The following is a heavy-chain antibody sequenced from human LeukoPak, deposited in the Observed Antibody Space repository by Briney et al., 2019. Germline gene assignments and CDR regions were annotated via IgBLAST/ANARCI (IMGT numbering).Heavy chain of an antibody. V-gene: IGHV1-18*01. Sequence: VASVKVSCKASGYTFTSYGISWVRQAPGQGREWMGWISAYNGNTNYAQKLQGRVTMTTDTSTSTAYMELRSLRSDDTAVYYCARETGGVVPAASFDYWGQGTLVTVSS. J-gene: IGHJ4*02. CDR1: GYTFTSYG. CDR3: ARETGGVVPAASFDY. D-gene: IGHD2-2*01. CDR2: ISAYNGNT.